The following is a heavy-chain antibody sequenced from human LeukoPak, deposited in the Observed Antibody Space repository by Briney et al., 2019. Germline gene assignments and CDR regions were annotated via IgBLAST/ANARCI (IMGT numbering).Heavy chain of an antibody. V-gene: IGHV5-10-1*01. D-gene: IGHD3-22*01. CDR2: IAPSDSYT. CDR3: VRQPPGVYDTTQNWFDP. CDR1: GYSFPSYW. J-gene: IGHJ5*02. Sequence: GESLRIFCKVSGYSFPSYWITWVRQVPGKGLEWMGRIAPSDSYTNYNPSFEGHVTMSVEKSITTVYLQWSSLKASDTAMYYCVRQPPGVYDTTQNWFDPWGQGTLVTVSS.